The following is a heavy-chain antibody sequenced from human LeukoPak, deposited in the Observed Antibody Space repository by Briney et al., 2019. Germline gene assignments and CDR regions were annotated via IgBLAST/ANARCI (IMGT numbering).Heavy chain of an antibody. Sequence: PGGSLRLSCAASGFTFSSYAMSWVRQAPGKGLEWVSAISGSGGSTYYADSVKGRFTISRDNSKNTLYLQMNSLRAEDTAVYYCAKDPAGFGIGSGSYGPYYFDYWGQGTLVTVSS. V-gene: IGHV3-23*01. CDR1: GFTFSSYA. CDR2: ISGSGGST. J-gene: IGHJ4*02. CDR3: AKDPAGFGIGSGSYGPYYFDY. D-gene: IGHD3-10*01.